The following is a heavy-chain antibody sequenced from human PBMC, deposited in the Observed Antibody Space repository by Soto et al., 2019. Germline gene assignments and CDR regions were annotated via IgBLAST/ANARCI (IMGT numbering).Heavy chain of an antibody. CDR1: GFSLSNARMG. D-gene: IGHD2-15*01. Sequence: SGPTLVNHTETLTLTCTVSGFSLSNARMGVSWIRQPPGKALEWLAHIFSNDEKSYSTSLKSRLTISKDTSKSQVVLTMTNMDPVGTATYYCARIRRYCSGGSCYQYYYYYMDVWGKGTTVTVSS. CDR2: IFSNDEK. CDR3: ARIRRYCSGGSCYQYYYYYMDV. J-gene: IGHJ6*03. V-gene: IGHV2-26*01.